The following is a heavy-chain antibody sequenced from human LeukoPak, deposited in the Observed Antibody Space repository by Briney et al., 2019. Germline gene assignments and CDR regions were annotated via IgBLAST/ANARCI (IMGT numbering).Heavy chain of an antibody. J-gene: IGHJ6*03. D-gene: IGHD5-12*01. CDR2: ISYDGSNK. CDR3: ARGGSGSYYYYFYYMDV. Sequence: GGSLRLSCAASGFTFSSYAMHWVRQAPGKGLEWVAVISYDGSNKYYADSVKGRFTTSRDDSKNTLYLQMNTLRAEDTAVYFCARGGSGSYYYYFYYMDVWGKGTTVTVSS. CDR1: GFTFSSYA. V-gene: IGHV3-30-3*01.